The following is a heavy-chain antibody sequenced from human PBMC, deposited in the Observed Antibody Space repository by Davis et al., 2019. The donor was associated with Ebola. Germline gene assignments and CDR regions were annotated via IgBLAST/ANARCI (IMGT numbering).Heavy chain of an antibody. Sequence: AASVTVSCKASGYTFTSYGISWLRQAPGQGLEWMGWISAYNGNTNYAQKLQGRVTMTTDTSTSTAYMELRSLRSDDTAVYYCARDSRRYSSGSYPVGYWGQGTLVTVSS. J-gene: IGHJ4*02. CDR2: ISAYNGNT. D-gene: IGHD6-19*01. V-gene: IGHV1-18*01. CDR1: GYTFTSYG. CDR3: ARDSRRYSSGSYPVGY.